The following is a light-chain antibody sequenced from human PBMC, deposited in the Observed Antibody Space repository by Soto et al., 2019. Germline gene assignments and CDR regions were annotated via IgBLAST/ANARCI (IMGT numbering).Light chain of an antibody. V-gene: IGKV3-15*01. Sequence: EIVMTQSPAPLSVSPGERATLSCRASQSISSNLAWYQPKPGQAPSLLIFGASTRATGTPARFSGSGSGTDFTLTIRRLQPEDFAVYYCQQYGSSGTFGQGTKLDIK. J-gene: IGKJ1*01. CDR1: QSISSN. CDR2: GAS. CDR3: QQYGSSGT.